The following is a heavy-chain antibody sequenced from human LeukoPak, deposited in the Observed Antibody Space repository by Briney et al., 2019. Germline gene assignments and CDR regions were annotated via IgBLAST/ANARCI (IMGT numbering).Heavy chain of an antibody. CDR1: GYTFTNYG. CDR2: ISVYNGYT. CDR3: ARGGYYYGSGSLQGFDY. J-gene: IGHJ4*02. D-gene: IGHD3-10*01. Sequence: ASVKVSCKASGYTFTNYGIIWVRQAPGQGLKWMGWISVYNGYTNYAQKLQGRVTMTTDTSTSTAYMELRSLRSEDTAVYYCARGGYYYGSGSLQGFDYWGQGTLVTVSS. V-gene: IGHV1-18*01.